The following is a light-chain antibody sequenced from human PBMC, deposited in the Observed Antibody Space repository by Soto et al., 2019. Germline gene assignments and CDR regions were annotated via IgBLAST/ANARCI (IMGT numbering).Light chain of an antibody. CDR2: SNN. CDR1: SSNIGRHG. CDR3: ATWDDSLNGVV. J-gene: IGLJ2*01. V-gene: IGLV1-44*01. Sequence: QSVLTQPPSASGTPGQRVTISCSESSSNIGRHGVNWYQHLPGAAPKLLIYSNNQRPSGVPDRFSGSTSGTSVSLTISGLQSEDEADYYCATWDDSLNGVVFGGGTKLTVL.